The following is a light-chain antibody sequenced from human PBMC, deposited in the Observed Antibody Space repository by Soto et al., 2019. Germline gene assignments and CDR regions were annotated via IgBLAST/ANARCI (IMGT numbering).Light chain of an antibody. CDR1: QSVSSN. J-gene: IGKJ5*01. V-gene: IGKV3D-15*01. CDR3: QQYGTSEII. CDR2: QTS. Sequence: EKVMTQSPATLSVSPGERATLSCRASQSVSSNLAWYQQKPGQAPRLLIYQTSIRAAGIPDRYSASGSGTDFTLTISRLEPEDFAVFFCQQYGTSEIIFGQGTRLEI.